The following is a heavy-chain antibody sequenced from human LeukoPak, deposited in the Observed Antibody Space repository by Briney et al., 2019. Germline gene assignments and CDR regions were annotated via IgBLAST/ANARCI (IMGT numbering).Heavy chain of an antibody. Sequence: PSETLSLTCTVSGGSISSSSYYWGWIRQPPGKGLEWIGSIYYSGSTYYNPSLKSRVTISVDTSKNQFSLKLSSVTAADTAVYYYARFTLAAAGTHRSSTLRRSGYHFDYWGQGTLVTVSS. J-gene: IGHJ4*02. CDR1: GGSISSSSYY. CDR2: IYYSGST. D-gene: IGHD6-13*01. CDR3: ARFTLAAAGTHRSSTLRRSGYHFDY. V-gene: IGHV4-39*01.